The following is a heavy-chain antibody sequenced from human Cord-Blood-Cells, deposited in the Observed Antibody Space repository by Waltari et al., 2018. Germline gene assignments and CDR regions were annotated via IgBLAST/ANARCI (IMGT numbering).Heavy chain of an antibody. J-gene: IGHJ3*02. V-gene: IGHV1-24*01. D-gene: IGHD3-22*01. Sequence: QVHVGESGAVVQHPRPSVKVSCKVSGYTLTELSIPWVRPAPGKWLEWKGGFDPEEGETIYAQKFHCRVTMTEDTSTDPAYMELSSLRSEDTAVYYCATRGGYYYDSSGSPGAFDIWGQGTMVTVSS. CDR1: GYTLTELS. CDR3: ATRGGYYYDSSGSPGAFDI. CDR2: FDPEEGET.